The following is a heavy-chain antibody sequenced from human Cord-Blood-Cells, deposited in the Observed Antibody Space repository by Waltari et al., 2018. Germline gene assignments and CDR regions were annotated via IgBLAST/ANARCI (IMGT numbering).Heavy chain of an antibody. Sequence: QLQLQESGPGLVKPSETLSLTCTVSGGSISSSRYYWGWIRQPPGKGLEWIGSIYYSGRTYYNPSLKSRVTISVDTSKNQFSLKLSSVTAADTAVYYCARQFTIFGVPYYFDYWGQGTLVTVSS. CDR3: ARQFTIFGVPYYFDY. V-gene: IGHV4-39*01. CDR1: GGSISSSRYY. CDR2: IYYSGRT. J-gene: IGHJ4*02. D-gene: IGHD3-3*01.